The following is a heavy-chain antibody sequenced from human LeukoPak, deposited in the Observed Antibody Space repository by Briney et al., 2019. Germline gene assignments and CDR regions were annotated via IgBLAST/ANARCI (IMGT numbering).Heavy chain of an antibody. Sequence: SETLSLTCTVSGGSISSYYWSWIRQPPGKGLEWIAYISYSGSTNYNPSLKSRVTISVDTSKNQFSLKLSSVTAADTAVYYCARRPLGYFFDYWGQGTLLTVSS. J-gene: IGHJ4*02. CDR1: GGSISSYY. D-gene: IGHD2/OR15-2a*01. V-gene: IGHV4-59*08. CDR3: ARRPLGYFFDY. CDR2: ISYSGST.